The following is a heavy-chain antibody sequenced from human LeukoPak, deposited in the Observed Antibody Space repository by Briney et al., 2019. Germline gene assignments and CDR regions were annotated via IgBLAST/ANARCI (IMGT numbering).Heavy chain of an antibody. V-gene: IGHV5-51*01. J-gene: IGHJ6*02. CDR1: RFRFANYC. Sequence: KPGGSPKTSCKGSRFRFANYCIAWVRQMPGKGVGWVGIIYPADSDNKYRQSYQGQVTISADKSIRTAHLQWSGLKVADSAIYYCARGPDKSRWTNHDYYGMDVWGQGTTVTVSS. D-gene: IGHD6-13*01. CDR2: IYPADSDN. CDR3: ARGPDKSRWTNHDYYGMDV.